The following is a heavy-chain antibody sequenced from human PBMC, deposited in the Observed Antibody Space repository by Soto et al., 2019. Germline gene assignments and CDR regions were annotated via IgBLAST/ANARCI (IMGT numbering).Heavy chain of an antibody. J-gene: IGHJ4*02. D-gene: IGHD4-4*01. CDR2: VSSDGSRT. CDR1: GFTFSSYW. Sequence: EVQLVESGGGLVQPGESLRLSCAASGFTFSSYWMHWIRQAPGKGLVWVSRVSSDGSRTVYATSVKGRLTISRDNAKNTLYLQMNSLIDEDTAVYYCARGLPNYSSFDSWGQGTLVTVSS. CDR3: ARGLPNYSSFDS. V-gene: IGHV3-74*01.